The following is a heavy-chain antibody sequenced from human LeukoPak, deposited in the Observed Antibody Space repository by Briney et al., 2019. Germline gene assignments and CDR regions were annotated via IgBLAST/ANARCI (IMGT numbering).Heavy chain of an antibody. CDR2: ISSSSSYT. CDR1: GFTFSDYY. Sequence: KPGGSLRLSGAASGFTFSDYYMSWIRQAPGKGLEWVSYISSSSSYTNYADSVKGRFTISRDNAKNSLYLQMNSLRAEDTAVYYCARSRGAGPGAYFDYWGQGTLVTVTS. V-gene: IGHV3-11*03. D-gene: IGHD6-19*01. CDR3: ARSRGAGPGAYFDY. J-gene: IGHJ4*02.